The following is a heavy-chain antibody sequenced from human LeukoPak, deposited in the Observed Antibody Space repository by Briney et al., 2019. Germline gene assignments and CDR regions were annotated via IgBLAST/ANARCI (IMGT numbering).Heavy chain of an antibody. CDR3: ARGLYSSSWRFDY. J-gene: IGHJ4*02. D-gene: IGHD6-13*01. Sequence: SETLSLTCTVSGGSISSYYWSWIRQPPGKGLEWIGYIYYSGSTNYSPSLKSRVTISVDTSKNQFSLKLSSVTAADTAVYYCARGLYSSSWRFDYWGQGTLVTVSS. V-gene: IGHV4-59*01. CDR1: GGSISSYY. CDR2: IYYSGST.